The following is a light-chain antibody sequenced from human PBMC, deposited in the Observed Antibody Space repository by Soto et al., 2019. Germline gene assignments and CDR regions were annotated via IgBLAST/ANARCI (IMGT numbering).Light chain of an antibody. Sequence: QSALTQPASGSGSPGQSITISCTGTSSDVGGYNYVSWYQQHPGKAPKLMIYDVSNRPSGVSNRFSGSKSGNTASLTISGLQAEDEADYYCSSYTSSREVFGGGTKLTVL. J-gene: IGLJ2*01. CDR3: SSYTSSREV. V-gene: IGLV2-14*01. CDR1: SSDVGGYNY. CDR2: DVS.